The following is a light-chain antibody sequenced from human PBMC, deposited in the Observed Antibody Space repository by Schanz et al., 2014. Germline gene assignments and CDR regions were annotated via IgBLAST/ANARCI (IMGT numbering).Light chain of an antibody. J-gene: IGLJ2*01. V-gene: IGLV2-8*01. CDR2: EVS. CDR3: SSYAGSNFVV. CDR1: SSDVGGYNF. Sequence: QSALTQPASASGSPGQSVTISCTGTSSDVGGYNFVSWYQQHPGKAPKLMIYEVSNRPSGVPDRFSGSKSGNTASLTVSGLQAEDEADYYCSSYAGSNFVVFGGGTKVTVL.